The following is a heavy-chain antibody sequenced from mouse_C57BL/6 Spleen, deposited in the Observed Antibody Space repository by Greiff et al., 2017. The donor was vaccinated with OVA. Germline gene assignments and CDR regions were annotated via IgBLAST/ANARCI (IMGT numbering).Heavy chain of an antibody. Sequence: EVKLVESGGGLVKPGGSLKLSCAASGFTFSDYGMHWVRQAPEKGLEWVAYISSGSSTIYYADTVKGRFTISRDNAKNTLFLQMTSLRSEDTAMYYCARSYYGNYDFDYWGQGTTLTVSS. J-gene: IGHJ2*01. CDR1: GFTFSDYG. CDR3: ARSYYGNYDFDY. CDR2: ISSGSSTI. V-gene: IGHV5-17*01. D-gene: IGHD2-10*01.